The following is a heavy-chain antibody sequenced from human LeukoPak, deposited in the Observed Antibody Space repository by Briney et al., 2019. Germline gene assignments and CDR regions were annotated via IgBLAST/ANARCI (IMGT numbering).Heavy chain of an antibody. J-gene: IGHJ5*02. CDR1: GGTFSSYA. D-gene: IGHD6-13*01. Sequence: GSSVKVSCKASGGTFSSYAISWVRQAPGQGLEWMGGVIPIFGTANYAQTFQGRVTITTDESTSTAYMELSSLRSEDTPVYYCAKVKAAAVYWFDPWGQGTLVTVSS. CDR3: AKVKAAAVYWFDP. V-gene: IGHV1-69*05. CDR2: VIPIFGTA.